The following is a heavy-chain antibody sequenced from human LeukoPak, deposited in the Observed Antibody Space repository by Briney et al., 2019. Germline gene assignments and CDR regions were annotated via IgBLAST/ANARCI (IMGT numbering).Heavy chain of an antibody. CDR2: ISGTGGST. V-gene: IGHV3-23*01. CDR3: ATRPLRDIVVVPAAQPRFDP. Sequence: GGSPRLSCAASGFTFSTYAMTWVRQAPGKGLEWVSLISGTGGSTYYADSVKGRFTISRDNSKNTLYLQMNSLRAEDTAVYYCATRPLRDIVVVPAAQPRFDPWGQGTLVTVSS. CDR1: GFTFSTYA. J-gene: IGHJ5*02. D-gene: IGHD2-2*01.